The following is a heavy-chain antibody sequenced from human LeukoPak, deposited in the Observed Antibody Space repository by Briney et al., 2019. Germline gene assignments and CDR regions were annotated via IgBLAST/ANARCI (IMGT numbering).Heavy chain of an antibody. CDR3: ARVGAGSYLGDYYFDY. J-gene: IGHJ4*02. D-gene: IGHD3-10*01. CDR2: INQDGAEK. Sequence: PGGSLRLSCAASGFAFSGYWMSWVRQSPGKGLEWVANINQDGAEKHYMDSVKGRFTISRDNAKNSLYLQVNSLRGEDTAVFYCARVGAGSYLGDYYFDYWGQGTLVTVPS. V-gene: IGHV3-7*01. CDR1: GFAFSGYW.